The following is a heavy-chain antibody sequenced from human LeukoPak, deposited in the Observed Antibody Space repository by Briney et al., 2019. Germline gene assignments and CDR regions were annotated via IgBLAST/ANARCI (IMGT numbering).Heavy chain of an antibody. CDR1: GGSISSYY. D-gene: IGHD3-10*01. CDR2: IYYSEST. J-gene: IGHJ4*02. CDR3: ARQGYGSGSPFGY. Sequence: SETLSLTCTVSGGSISSYYWSWIRQPPGKGLEWIGYIYYSESTNYNPSLKSRVTISVDTSKNQFSLKLSSVTAADTAVYYCARQGYGSGSPFGYWGQGTLVTVSS. V-gene: IGHV4-59*01.